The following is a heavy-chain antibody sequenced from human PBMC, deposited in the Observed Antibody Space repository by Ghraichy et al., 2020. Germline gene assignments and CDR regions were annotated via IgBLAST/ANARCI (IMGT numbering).Heavy chain of an antibody. J-gene: IGHJ4*02. CDR3: AREISGGSYSPPGSFVY. Sequence: ASVKVSCKASGYTFTSYYMHWVRQAPGQGLEWMGIINPSGGSTSYAQKFQGRVTMTRDTSTSTVYMELSSLRSEDTAVYYCAREISGGSYSPPGSFVYWGQGTLVTVSS. CDR2: INPSGGST. V-gene: IGHV1-46*01. CDR1: GYTFTSYY. D-gene: IGHD1-26*01.